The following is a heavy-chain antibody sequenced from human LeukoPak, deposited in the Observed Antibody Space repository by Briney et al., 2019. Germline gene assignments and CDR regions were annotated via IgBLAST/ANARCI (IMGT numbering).Heavy chain of an antibody. V-gene: IGHV3-11*01. CDR2: ISHSGSTI. D-gene: IGHD6-19*01. CDR1: GFTFTDYY. J-gene: IGHJ4*02. Sequence: PGGSLRLSCAAPGFTFTDYYMSWIRQAPGKGLEWVSYISHSGSTIYYADSVKGRFTISRDNAKNSLYLQMNSLRAEDTAVYYCAGSSGWYYFDYWGQGTLVTVSS. CDR3: AGSSGWYYFDY.